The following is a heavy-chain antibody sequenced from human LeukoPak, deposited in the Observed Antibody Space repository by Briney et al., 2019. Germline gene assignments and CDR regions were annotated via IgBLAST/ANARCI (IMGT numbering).Heavy chain of an antibody. CDR1: GGSINNHI. Sequence: SETLSLTCSVSGGSINNHIWSWIRQPPGKGLEWIGYISYSGSANYNPPLKSRVTISVDTSKNQFSLKVTSVTAADTAVYYCARETAMVLDYWGQGTLVTVSS. J-gene: IGHJ4*02. V-gene: IGHV4-59*11. D-gene: IGHD5-18*01. CDR3: ARETAMVLDY. CDR2: ISYSGSA.